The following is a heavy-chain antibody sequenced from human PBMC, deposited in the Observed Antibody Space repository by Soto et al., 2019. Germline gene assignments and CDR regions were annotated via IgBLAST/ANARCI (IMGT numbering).Heavy chain of an antibody. CDR3: AKSCENGPWCAFDI. V-gene: IGHV3-23*01. Sequence: GWSLRLSCAASGFTFSNYAMSWVRQAPGKGLEWVSSISGSGANTYYADSVKGRFTISRDNSKNTLFLQMNSLRAEDTAVYYCAKSCENGPWCAFDIWGQGTRVTVS. J-gene: IGHJ3*02. CDR1: GFTFSNYA. D-gene: IGHD2-15*01. CDR2: ISGSGANT.